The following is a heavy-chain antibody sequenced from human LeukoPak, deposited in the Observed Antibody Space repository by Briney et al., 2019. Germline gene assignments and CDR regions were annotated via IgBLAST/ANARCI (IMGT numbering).Heavy chain of an antibody. V-gene: IGHV3-21*01. D-gene: IGHD3-10*01. CDR3: ARVEYYGSGTYSPIDY. CDR1: GFTFSSYT. J-gene: IGHJ4*02. Sequence: GGSLLLSCAASGFTFSSYTMNWVRQAPGKGLEWASSISPSSDYIYYADSVEGRFTISRDNAKNSLHLQMNSLGAEDTAVYYCARVEYYGSGTYSPIDYWGQGTLVTVSS. CDR2: ISPSSDYI.